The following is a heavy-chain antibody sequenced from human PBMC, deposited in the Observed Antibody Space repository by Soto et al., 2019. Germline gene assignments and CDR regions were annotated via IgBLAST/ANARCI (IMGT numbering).Heavy chain of an antibody. D-gene: IGHD5-12*01. CDR1: GFTFSSYA. Sequence: GGSLRLSCAASGFTFSSYAMSWVRQAPGTGLEWVSAISGSGGGTYYADSVKGRFTISRDNSKNTLYLQMNSLRAEDTAVYSCAKAWMDNARQRYFDHWGQGTLVTVSS. CDR2: ISGSGGGT. J-gene: IGHJ4*02. V-gene: IGHV3-23*01. CDR3: AKAWMDNARQRYFDH.